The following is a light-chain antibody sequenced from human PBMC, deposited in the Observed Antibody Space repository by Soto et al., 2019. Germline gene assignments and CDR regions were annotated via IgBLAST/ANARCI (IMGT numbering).Light chain of an antibody. CDR3: QQRHMWPIT. CDR1: QTVSSNF. Sequence: EMVLTQSPDTLSVSPGERATLSCRASQTVSSNFLAWYQQRPGQAPRLLIYGASSRAAGIPDRFSGSGSGTDFTLTISSLEPEDSAVYYCQQRHMWPITFGQGTRLENK. V-gene: IGKV3D-20*02. CDR2: GAS. J-gene: IGKJ5*01.